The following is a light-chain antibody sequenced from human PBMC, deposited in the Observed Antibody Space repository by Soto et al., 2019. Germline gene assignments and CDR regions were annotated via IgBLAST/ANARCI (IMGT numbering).Light chain of an antibody. Sequence: DIQMTQSPSSLSASVGDRFTMTCRASQGISTYLNWYHQKPGKAPKLLIYAASSLQSGVPSRFSGSGSETDFTLTISSLQPEDFATYSCQQSYSTTWTFGQGTKVDIK. V-gene: IGKV1-39*01. J-gene: IGKJ1*01. CDR3: QQSYSTTWT. CDR2: AAS. CDR1: QGISTY.